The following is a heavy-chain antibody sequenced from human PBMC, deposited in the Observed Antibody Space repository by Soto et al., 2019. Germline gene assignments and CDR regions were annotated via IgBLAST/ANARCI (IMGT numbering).Heavy chain of an antibody. CDR2: IIPIFGTA. Sequence: SVKVSCKTSGGTFSSYAIIWVRQAPGQGLEWMGGIIPIFGTANYAQKFQGRVTITADESTSTAYMELSSLRSEDTAVYYCARSSMTTVTIYYYYGMDVWGQGTTVTVSS. J-gene: IGHJ6*02. CDR3: ARSSMTTVTIYYYYGMDV. D-gene: IGHD4-4*01. V-gene: IGHV1-69*13. CDR1: GGTFSSYA.